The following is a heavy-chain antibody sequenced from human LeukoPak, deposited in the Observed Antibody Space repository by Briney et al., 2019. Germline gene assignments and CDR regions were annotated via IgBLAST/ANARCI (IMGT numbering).Heavy chain of an antibody. Sequence: SWVRQPPGKGLEWIGYIYYSGSTYYNPSLKSRVTISVDTSKNQFSLKLSSVTAADTAVYYCARAEAGYTDYWGQGTLVTVSS. D-gene: IGHD5-18*01. CDR2: IYYSGST. J-gene: IGHJ4*02. CDR3: ARAEAGYTDY. V-gene: IGHV4-30-4*08.